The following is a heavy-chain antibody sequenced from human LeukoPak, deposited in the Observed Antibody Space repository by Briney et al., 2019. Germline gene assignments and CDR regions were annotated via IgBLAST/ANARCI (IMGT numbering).Heavy chain of an antibody. CDR1: GFTFSSYA. J-gene: IGHJ4*02. D-gene: IGHD2-21*02. V-gene: IGHV3-23*01. CDR3: AKDFAYCGGDCYSVFDY. CDR2: ISGSGGST. Sequence: PGGSLRLSCAASGFTFSSYAMSWVRQAPGKGLEWVSAISGSGGSTYYADSVKGRFTISRDNSKNTLYLQMNSLRAEDTAVYYCAKDFAYCGGDCYSVFDYWGQGTLVTVSS.